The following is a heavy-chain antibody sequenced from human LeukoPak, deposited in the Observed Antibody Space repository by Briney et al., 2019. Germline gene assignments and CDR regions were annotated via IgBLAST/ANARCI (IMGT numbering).Heavy chain of an antibody. CDR2: IWPGDSDT. CDR1: GYIFTNYW. V-gene: IGHV5-51*01. CDR3: ARPRNYDFTTDAFDI. Sequence: GESLKISCKGSGYIFTNYWIGWVRQMPGEGLEWMGIIWPGDSDTRYSPSFQGQVTLSADKSISTAYLQWSSLKASDTAMYYCARPRNYDFTTDAFDIWGQGTMVTVSS. J-gene: IGHJ3*02. D-gene: IGHD3/OR15-3a*01.